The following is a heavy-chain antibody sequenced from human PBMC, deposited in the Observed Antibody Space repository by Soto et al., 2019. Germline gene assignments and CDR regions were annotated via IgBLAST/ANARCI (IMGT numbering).Heavy chain of an antibody. CDR2: IYYSGST. D-gene: IGHD2-2*01. V-gene: IGHV4-61*01. CDR3: ARESHFYQRLQHNWFDP. J-gene: IGHJ5*02. CDR1: GGSVSSGSYY. Sequence: SETLSLTCTVSGGSVSSGSYYWSWIRQPPGKGLEWIGYIYYSGSTNYNPSLKSRVTISVDTSKNQFSLKLSSVTAADTAVYYCARESHFYQRLQHNWFDPWGQGTLVTVSS.